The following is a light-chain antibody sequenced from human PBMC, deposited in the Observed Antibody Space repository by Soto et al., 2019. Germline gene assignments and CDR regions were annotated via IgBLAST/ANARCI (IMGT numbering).Light chain of an antibody. CDR3: SSYAGSNTFA. CDR1: GSDIGGYNY. Sequence: QSALTQPPSASGSPGQSVTISCTGTGSDIGGYNYVSWYQQHPGKAPTLIIYGVSKRPSGVPDRFSGSKSGNTASLTVSGLQAEDEADYYCSSYAGSNTFAFGTGTKVTVL. J-gene: IGLJ1*01. CDR2: GVS. V-gene: IGLV2-8*01.